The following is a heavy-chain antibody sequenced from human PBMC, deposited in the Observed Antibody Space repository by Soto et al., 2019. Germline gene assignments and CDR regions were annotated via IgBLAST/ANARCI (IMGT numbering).Heavy chain of an antibody. CDR3: VRDVIGFWSGYYTGCFDY. J-gene: IGHJ4*01. CDR2: VKQDGSEE. V-gene: IGHV3-7*01. Sequence: GGSLRLSCAASGFTFSRYWMSWVRQAPGKGLEWVANVKQDGSEESYVDSVRGRFTVSRDNAKNSLYLQMNSLRAEDTAVYYCVRDVIGFWSGYYTGCFDYWGQGILVTVSS. CDR1: GFTFSRYW. D-gene: IGHD3-3*01.